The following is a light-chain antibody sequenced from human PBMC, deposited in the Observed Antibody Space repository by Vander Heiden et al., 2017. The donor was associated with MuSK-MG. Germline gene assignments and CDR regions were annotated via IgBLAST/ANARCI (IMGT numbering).Light chain of an antibody. CDR2: AAS. CDR3: QQSYSTHS. Sequence: RVTITCRASQSISSYLNWYQQKPGKAPKLLIYAASSLQSGVPSSFSGSGSGTDFTLTSIRLQTEDFATYYWQQSYSTHSFGPGTKVDIK. CDR1: QSISSY. V-gene: IGKV1-39*01. J-gene: IGKJ3*01.